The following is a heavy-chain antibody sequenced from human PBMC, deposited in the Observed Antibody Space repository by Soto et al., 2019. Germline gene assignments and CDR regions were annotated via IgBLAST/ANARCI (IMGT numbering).Heavy chain of an antibody. CDR1: GFAVSSNY. V-gene: IGHV3-53*02. J-gene: IGHJ4*02. D-gene: IGHD2-15*01. CDR3: ARDSCSGGSCYWGFDY. Sequence: EVQLVETGGGLIQPGGSLRLSCAASGFAVSSNYMSWVRQAPGKGLEWVSVIYGDGTTYYADSVNGRFTISGDTSKNTLYLHMNSLRAEDTAVYYCARDSCSGGSCYWGFDYWGQGTLVTVSS. CDR2: IYGDGTT.